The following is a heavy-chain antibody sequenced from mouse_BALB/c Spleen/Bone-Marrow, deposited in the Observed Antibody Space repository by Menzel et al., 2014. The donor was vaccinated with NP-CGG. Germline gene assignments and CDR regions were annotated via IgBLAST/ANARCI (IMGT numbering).Heavy chain of an antibody. CDR2: VGGGDSYT. D-gene: IGHD1-1*01. CDR1: GSTFSSYG. V-gene: IGHV5-6*01. Sequence: EVQVVESGGDLVEPGGSLKLSCAASGSTFSSYGMSWVRQTPDKRLEWVATVGGGDSYTYYPDFVKGRFTISRDIAKNTLYLHMSSLKSEDTAMYYCAFITAIAYWGQGTLVTVSA. CDR3: AFITAIAY. J-gene: IGHJ3*01.